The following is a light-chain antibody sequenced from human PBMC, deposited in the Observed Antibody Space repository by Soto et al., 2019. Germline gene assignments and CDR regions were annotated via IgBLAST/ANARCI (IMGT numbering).Light chain of an antibody. CDR3: QQYGTSPIT. V-gene: IGKV3-20*01. CDR2: DAS. J-gene: IGKJ5*01. Sequence: EIVLSQSPGTLSLSPWERATLSCRASQSVSSSCLAWYQQKPGQAPRLLIYDASNRATGIPARFSGSGSGTDFTLTISSLEPEDFAVYYCQQYGTSPITFGQGTRLEIK. CDR1: QSVSSSC.